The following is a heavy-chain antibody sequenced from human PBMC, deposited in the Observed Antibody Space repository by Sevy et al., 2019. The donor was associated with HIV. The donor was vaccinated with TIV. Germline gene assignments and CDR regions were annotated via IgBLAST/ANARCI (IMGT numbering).Heavy chain of an antibody. J-gene: IGHJ3*02. Sequence: GESLKISCKGSGYIFKNYWIGWVRQVPGKGLEWMGIFYPGNSDVRYSPSFQGHVTISADKSISAAYLQWRSLKASDTAMYFCARGLYYYDSSGYSDAFYIWGQGTMVTVSS. CDR2: FYPGNSDV. CDR1: GYIFKNYW. D-gene: IGHD3-22*01. V-gene: IGHV5-51*01. CDR3: ARGLYYYDSSGYSDAFYI.